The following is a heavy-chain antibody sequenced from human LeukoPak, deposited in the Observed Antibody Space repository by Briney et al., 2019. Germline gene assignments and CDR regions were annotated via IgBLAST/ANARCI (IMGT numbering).Heavy chain of an antibody. Sequence: ASVKVSCKASGYTFTSYDINWVRQATGHGLEWMGWMNPNSGNTGSAQRFQGRVTMTRDTSRSTAYMELSSLTSEDTAVYYCARGPLVRLPSSFDPWGQGTLVTVSS. CDR1: GYTFTSYD. CDR2: MNPNSGNT. D-gene: IGHD3-16*02. J-gene: IGHJ5*02. V-gene: IGHV1-8*01. CDR3: ARGPLVRLPSSFDP.